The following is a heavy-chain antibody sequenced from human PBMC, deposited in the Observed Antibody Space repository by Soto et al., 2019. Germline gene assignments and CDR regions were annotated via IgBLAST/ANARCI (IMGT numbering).Heavy chain of an antibody. CDR3: AREILGRYFDC. D-gene: IGHD7-27*01. J-gene: IGHJ4*02. Sequence: HPGGSLRLSCAASGFTFSSYAMHWVRQAPGKGLEWVSAIRPSGGSTYYADSVKGRFTISRDNSKSSLYLQMNSLRAEDTAIYYCAREILGRYFDCWGQGTLVTVSS. CDR2: IRPSGGST. V-gene: IGHV3-23*01. CDR1: GFTFSSYA.